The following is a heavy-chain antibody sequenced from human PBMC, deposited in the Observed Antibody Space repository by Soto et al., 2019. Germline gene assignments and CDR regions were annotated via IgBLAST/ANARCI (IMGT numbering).Heavy chain of an antibody. J-gene: IGHJ4*02. D-gene: IGHD1-26*01. Sequence: GGSLRLSCAASGFTFSSYGMHWVRQAPGKGLEWVAVISYDGSNKYYADSVKGRFTISRDNSKNTLYLQMNSLRAEDTAVYYCAKAMSYPTPYFDYWGQGTLVTVSS. CDR2: ISYDGSNK. CDR1: GFTFSSYG. V-gene: IGHV3-30*18. CDR3: AKAMSYPTPYFDY.